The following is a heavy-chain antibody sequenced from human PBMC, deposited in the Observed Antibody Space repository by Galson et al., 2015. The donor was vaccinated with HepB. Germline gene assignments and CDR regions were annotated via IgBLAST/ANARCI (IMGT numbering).Heavy chain of an antibody. Sequence: SCKASDYAFTNYGITWVRQAPGQGLEWMGWISAYNGNTNYAQRFQDRVTMTTDTSTSTAYMELRSLRFDDTAVYYCARAHLLGYCSGGSCSPTDYWGQGTLVTVSS. V-gene: IGHV1-18*01. J-gene: IGHJ4*02. CDR3: ARAHLLGYCSGGSCSPTDY. CDR2: ISAYNGNT. D-gene: IGHD2-15*01. CDR1: DYAFTNYG.